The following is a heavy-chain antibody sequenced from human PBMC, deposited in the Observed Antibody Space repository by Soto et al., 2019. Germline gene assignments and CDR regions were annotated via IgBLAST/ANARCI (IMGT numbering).Heavy chain of an antibody. J-gene: IGHJ6*02. CDR1: GFTFGNFV. CDR2: ITETGGDT. CDR3: TKASSDRNHMEV. Sequence: RSCAASGFTFGNFVMRWVRQTPGKGLEWVSTITETGGDTYYTDSVKGRFTISRDNSKNTLYLQMTSLRAEDTALYYCTKASSDRNHMEVWGPGTTVTVSS. V-gene: IGHV3-23*01.